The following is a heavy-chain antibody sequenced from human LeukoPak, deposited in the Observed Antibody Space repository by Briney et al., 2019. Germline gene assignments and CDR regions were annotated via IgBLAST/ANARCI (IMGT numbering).Heavy chain of an antibody. V-gene: IGHV5-10-1*01. CDR2: IDPSDSYT. J-gene: IGHJ6*02. CDR3: ARRGRAQGALNPNYGMDV. CDR1: GYSSTSYW. Sequence: GESLKISCKGSGYSSTSYWINWVRQMPGKGLEWMGRIDPSDSYTNYSPSFQGHVTISADKSISTAYLQWSSLKASDTAMYYCARRGRAQGALNPNYGMDVWGQGTTVTVSS.